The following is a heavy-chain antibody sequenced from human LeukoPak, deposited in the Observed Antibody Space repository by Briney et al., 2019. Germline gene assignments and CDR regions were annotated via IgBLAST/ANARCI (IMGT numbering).Heavy chain of an antibody. J-gene: IGHJ5*02. CDR1: GFTVSSNY. D-gene: IGHD2-21*02. CDR3: ARGVTPDWFDP. CDR2: IYSGGTT. Sequence: PGGSLRLSCAASGFTVSSNYMSWVRQAPGKGLEWVSVIYSGGTTYYADSVKGRFTISRDNSKNTLYLQMNRLRAEDTAVYYCARGVTPDWFDPWSQGTLVTVSS. V-gene: IGHV3-66*01.